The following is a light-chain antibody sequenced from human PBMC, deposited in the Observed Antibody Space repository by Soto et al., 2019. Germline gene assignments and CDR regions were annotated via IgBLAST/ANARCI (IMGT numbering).Light chain of an antibody. CDR2: DTS. V-gene: IGKV3-11*01. CDR3: QQRTNWRPIS. Sequence: VLIQSPSTLSLSSCHRATLSCRASHRVGNYLALYEQNPGKTPRLILYDTSNRATGIPASFSGSGSGTDFTLTISRLEPDDFAVYYCQQRTNWRPISFGQGTRLAIK. CDR1: HRVGNY. J-gene: IGKJ5*01.